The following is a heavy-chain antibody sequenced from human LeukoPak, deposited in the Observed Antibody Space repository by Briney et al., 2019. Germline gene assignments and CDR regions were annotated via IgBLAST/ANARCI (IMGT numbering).Heavy chain of an antibody. J-gene: IGHJ4*02. V-gene: IGHV3-30*18. CDR2: ISFDGSTK. D-gene: IGHD3-10*01. CDR1: GFTFSSYG. CDR3: AKDYYGSGSYGYFDY. Sequence: TGGSLRLSCVASGFTFSSYGMHWVRQAPGKGLEWVAVISFDGSTKYYADSVKGRFTISRDNSKNTLYLQMNSLRAEDTAVYYCAKDYYGSGSYGYFDYRGQGTLVTVSS.